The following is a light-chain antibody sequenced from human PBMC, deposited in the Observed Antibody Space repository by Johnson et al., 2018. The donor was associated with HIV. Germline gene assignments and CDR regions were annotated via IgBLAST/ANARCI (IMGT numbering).Light chain of an antibody. V-gene: IGLV1-51*02. Sequence: QLVLTQPPSVSAAPGQKVTISCSGSSSNIGNNYVSWYQQLPGTAPKLLIYENNKRPSWIPDRFSGSKSGTSATLGITGLQTGDEADYYCGTWDSSLSAYVFGTETKVTVL. CDR2: ENN. CDR1: SSNIGNNY. CDR3: GTWDSSLSAYV. J-gene: IGLJ1*01.